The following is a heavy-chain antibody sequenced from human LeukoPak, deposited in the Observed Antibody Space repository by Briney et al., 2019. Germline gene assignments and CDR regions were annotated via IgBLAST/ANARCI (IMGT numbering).Heavy chain of an antibody. CDR1: GYTFTSYD. Sequence: GASVKVSCKASGYTFTSYDINWVRQATGQGLEWMGWMNPNSGNTGYAQKFQGRVTMTRNTSISTAYMELSRLRSDDTAVYYCARDYDSSGNYGMDVWGQGTTVTVSS. CDR3: ARDYDSSGNYGMDV. V-gene: IGHV1-8*01. CDR2: MNPNSGNT. J-gene: IGHJ6*02. D-gene: IGHD3-22*01.